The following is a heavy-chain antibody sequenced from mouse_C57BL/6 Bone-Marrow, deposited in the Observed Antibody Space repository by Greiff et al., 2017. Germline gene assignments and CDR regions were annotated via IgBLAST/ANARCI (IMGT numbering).Heavy chain of an antibody. Sequence: QVQLQQPGAELVMPGASVKLSCKASGFTFTSYWMHWVKQRPGQGLEWIGEIDPSDSYTNYNQKFKGKSTLTVDKASSTAYMQLSSLTLEDSAVYYCARGGWLRFAYWGQGTLVTVSA. D-gene: IGHD2-3*01. CDR1: GFTFTSYW. CDR2: IDPSDSYT. J-gene: IGHJ3*01. CDR3: ARGGWLRFAY. V-gene: IGHV1-69*01.